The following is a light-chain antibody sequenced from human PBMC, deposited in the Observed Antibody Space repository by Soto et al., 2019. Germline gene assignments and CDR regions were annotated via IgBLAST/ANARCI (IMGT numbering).Light chain of an antibody. J-gene: IGKJ1*01. V-gene: IGKV1-39*01. CDR2: DAS. CDR1: QTIGTY. Sequence: IEVTQSPSSLAASLGDRVTITCRASQTIGTYVNWYRQKSGAAPELLIYDASTLQSGVPSRFRGGASGTDFTLTISSLQLDDFATYYCQQSYNTPLTFDQGTKVEIK. CDR3: QQSYNTPLT.